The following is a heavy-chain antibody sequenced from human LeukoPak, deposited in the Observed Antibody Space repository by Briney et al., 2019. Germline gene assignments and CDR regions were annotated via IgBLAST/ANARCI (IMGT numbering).Heavy chain of an antibody. Sequence: PGGSLRLSCAASEFTFSNQWMTRVRQAPGKGLEWVANIHPDGSEKYYVGSVRGRFTISRDNARNLLYLQMNSLRSEDTAVYYCASERPSSSWYDFWGQGILVTVSS. CDR2: IHPDGSEK. CDR3: ASERPSSSWYDF. CDR1: EFTFSNQW. D-gene: IGHD6-13*01. J-gene: IGHJ5*01. V-gene: IGHV3-7*01.